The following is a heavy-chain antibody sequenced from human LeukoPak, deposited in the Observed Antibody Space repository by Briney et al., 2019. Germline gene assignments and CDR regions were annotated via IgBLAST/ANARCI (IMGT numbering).Heavy chain of an antibody. J-gene: IGHJ4*02. CDR2: IYTSGST. D-gene: IGHD3-22*01. Sequence: SETLSLTCTVSGGSISSYYWSRIRQPAGKGLEWIVRIYTSGSTNYNPSLKSRVTMSVDTSKNQFSLKLSSVTAADTAVYYCARGTPDYYDSSGLLGYWGQGTLVNVSS. V-gene: IGHV4-4*07. CDR3: ARGTPDYYDSSGLLGY. CDR1: GGSISSYY.